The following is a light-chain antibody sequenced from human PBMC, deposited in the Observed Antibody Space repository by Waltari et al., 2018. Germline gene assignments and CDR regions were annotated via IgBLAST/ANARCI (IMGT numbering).Light chain of an antibody. CDR3: MQTVRFPWT. CDR1: QSPRYRDGKTY. Sequence: DIVMTQTPLSLSVTPGQPASISCKSSQSPRYRDGKTYFYWYLQKAGPPPQLLIYEVSNRFSGVPDRFSGSGSGTDFTLKISRVEAEDAGIYYCMQTVRFPWTFGQGTKVEIK. CDR2: EVS. V-gene: IGKV2D-29*01. J-gene: IGKJ1*01.